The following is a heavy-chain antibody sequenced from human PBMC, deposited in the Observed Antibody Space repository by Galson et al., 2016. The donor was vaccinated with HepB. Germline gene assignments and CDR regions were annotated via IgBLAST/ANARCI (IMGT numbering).Heavy chain of an antibody. CDR3: ARPGYCSGSSCYVLFDI. V-gene: IGHV3-9*01. J-gene: IGHJ3*02. Sequence: SLRLSCAASGFTFDDYAMHWVRQAPGKGLEWVSGTSWNSGSIGYADSVKGRFTISRDNAKNTLYLQMNNLRAEDTAVYYCARPGYCSGSSCYVLFDIWGQGTMATVSS. CDR2: TSWNSGSI. D-gene: IGHD2-15*01. CDR1: GFTFDDYA.